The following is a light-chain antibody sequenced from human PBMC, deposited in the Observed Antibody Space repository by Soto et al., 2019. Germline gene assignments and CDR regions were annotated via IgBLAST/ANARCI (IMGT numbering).Light chain of an antibody. CDR3: QQYNSYPRT. CDR1: QSISSW. Sequence: DIQMTQSPSTLSASVGDRVTITCRASQSISSWLAWYQQKPGKAPKLLIYKASSLESGVPSRFSGSGSGTEFTLTISSLQPDDFATYYGQQYNSYPRTFGQGTKVEIQ. V-gene: IGKV1-5*03. J-gene: IGKJ1*01. CDR2: KAS.